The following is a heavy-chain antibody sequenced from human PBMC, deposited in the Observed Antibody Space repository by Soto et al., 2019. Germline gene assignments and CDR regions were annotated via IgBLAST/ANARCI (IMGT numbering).Heavy chain of an antibody. D-gene: IGHD2-21*02. Sequence: GGSLRLSCAASGFTFSSYGMNWVRQAPGKGLEWVSSISSSSSYIYYADSVKGRFTISRDNAKNSLYLQMNSLRAEDTAVYYCARDSCGGDCHDAFDIWGQGTMVTVSS. CDR1: GFTFSSYG. V-gene: IGHV3-21*01. J-gene: IGHJ3*02. CDR3: ARDSCGGDCHDAFDI. CDR2: ISSSSSYI.